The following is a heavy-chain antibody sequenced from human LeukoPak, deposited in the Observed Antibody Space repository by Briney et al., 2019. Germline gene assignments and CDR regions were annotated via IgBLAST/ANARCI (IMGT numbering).Heavy chain of an antibody. D-gene: IGHD5-24*01. Sequence: TSETLSLTCTVSGGSISSYYWSWIRQPPGKGLEWIGYIYYSGSTNYNPSLKSRVAISVDTSKNQFSLKLSSVTAADTAVYYCAREIRWLQWDNAFDIWGQGTMVTVSS. V-gene: IGHV4-59*01. J-gene: IGHJ3*02. CDR1: GGSISSYY. CDR3: AREIRWLQWDNAFDI. CDR2: IYYSGST.